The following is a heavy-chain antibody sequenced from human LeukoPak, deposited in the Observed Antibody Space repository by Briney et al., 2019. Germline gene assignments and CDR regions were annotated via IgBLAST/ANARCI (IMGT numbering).Heavy chain of an antibody. CDR3: ARAHIAEQQLAWNWFDP. J-gene: IGHJ5*02. D-gene: IGHD6-13*01. CDR2: INWNGGST. V-gene: IGHV3-20*04. Sequence: GGSLRLSCAASGFTFDDYGMSRVRQAPGKGLEWVSGINWNGGSTGYADSVKGRFTISRDNAKNSLYLQMNSLRAEDTALYYCARAHIAEQQLAWNWFDPWGQGTLVTVSS. CDR1: GFTFDDYG.